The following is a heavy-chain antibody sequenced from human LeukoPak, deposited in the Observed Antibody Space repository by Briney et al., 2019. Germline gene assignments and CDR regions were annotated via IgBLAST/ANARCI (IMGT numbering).Heavy chain of an antibody. CDR3: ARGGVVPAAGFDY. V-gene: IGHV4-38-2*02. CDR1: GYSISGGYY. J-gene: IGHJ4*02. CDR2: IYHSGST. D-gene: IGHD2-2*01. Sequence: SETLSLTCTVSGYSISGGYYWGWIRQPPGKGLEWIGNIYHSGSTYYNPSLKSRVTISVDTTKNQFSLKLSSVTAADTAVYYCARGGVVPAAGFDYWGQGTLVIVSS.